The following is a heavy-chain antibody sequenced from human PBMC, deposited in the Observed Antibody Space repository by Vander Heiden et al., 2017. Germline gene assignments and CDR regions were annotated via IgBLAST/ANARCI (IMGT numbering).Heavy chain of an antibody. CDR3: ARAGECSASSCYYGSRDY. CDR2: IYNNGDRIK. CDR1: GGSISSSNYY. V-gene: IGHV4-39*01. J-gene: IGHJ4*02. Sequence: QLQLQESGPGLVRPSETLSLTCTVSGGSISSSNYYWAWIRQTPGKGLQWMGSIYNNGDRIKHDNPALKSRVSISVDTSKNQFSLTLTSGTAADTAHYYCARAGECSASSCYYGSRDYWGQGRLGTISS. D-gene: IGHD3-22*01.